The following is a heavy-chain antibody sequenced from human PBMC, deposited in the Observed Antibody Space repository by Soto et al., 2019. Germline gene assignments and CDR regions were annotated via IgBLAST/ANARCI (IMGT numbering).Heavy chain of an antibody. V-gene: IGHV3-30-3*01. Sequence: PGGSLRLSCAASGFTFSSDAMHWVRQAAGEGLEWVAVISYDGSNKYYADSGKGRFTISRDNSKNTLYLQMNSLRAEDTAVYYCAREDILTGYYYYGMDVWGQGTTVTVSS. D-gene: IGHD3-9*01. CDR1: GFTFSSDA. J-gene: IGHJ6*02. CDR3: AREDILTGYYYYGMDV. CDR2: ISYDGSNK.